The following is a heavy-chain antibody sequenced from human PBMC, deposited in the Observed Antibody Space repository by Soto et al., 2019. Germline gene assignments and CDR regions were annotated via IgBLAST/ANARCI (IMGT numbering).Heavy chain of an antibody. Sequence: ASVKVSCKASGGTFSSYDTSWVRQAPGQGLEWMGGIIPKFGTTNYAQKFQGRVTITADESTSTAYMDLSSLRSEDTAVYYCARGLRRSNYYSEYYGMDVWGQGTMVTVYS. CDR3: ARGLRRSNYYSEYYGMDV. J-gene: IGHJ6*02. D-gene: IGHD3-3*01. CDR1: GGTFSSYD. CDR2: IIPKFGTT. V-gene: IGHV1-69*13.